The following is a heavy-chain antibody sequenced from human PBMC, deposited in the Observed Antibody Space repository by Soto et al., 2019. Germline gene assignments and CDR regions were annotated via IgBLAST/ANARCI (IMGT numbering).Heavy chain of an antibody. D-gene: IGHD3-22*01. Sequence: QVQLQESGPGLVKPSETLSLTCTVSGGSILSYYWSWVRQPPGKELEYIGHVYYSGTTTYNPSLKRRVTMSVDTSKEQFSLKLTYVTAADTAVYYCATYDSTGKFDYWGQGILVTVSS. CDR1: GGSILSYY. CDR3: ATYDSTGKFDY. J-gene: IGHJ4*02. V-gene: IGHV4-59*01. CDR2: VYYSGTT.